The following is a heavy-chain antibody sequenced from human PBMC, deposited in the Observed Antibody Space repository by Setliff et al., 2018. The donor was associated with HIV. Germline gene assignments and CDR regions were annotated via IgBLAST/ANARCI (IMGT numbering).Heavy chain of an antibody. CDR3: LVAVEEDV. CDR1: GFTFSNYS. D-gene: IGHD5-12*01. J-gene: IGHJ6*04. V-gene: IGHV3-21*01. Sequence: GGSLRLSCAASGFTFSNYSMNWVRQTPGKGLEWVSSISASATYIYYADSVKGRSTISRDNAKNSLYLQMNSLRAEDTAVYYCLVAVEEDVWGKGTTVTVSS. CDR2: ISASATYI.